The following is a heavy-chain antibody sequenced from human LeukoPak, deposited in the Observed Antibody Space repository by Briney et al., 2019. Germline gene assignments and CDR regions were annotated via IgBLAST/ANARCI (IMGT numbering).Heavy chain of an antibody. D-gene: IGHD3-10*01. CDR1: GGSFSGYY. J-gene: IGHJ4*02. CDR2: INHSGST. Sequence: SETLSLTCAVYGGSFSGYYWSWIRQPPGKGLEWIGEINHSGSTNYNPSLKSRVTISVDTSKNQSSLKLSSVTAADTAVYYCARGRFYYGSGSYPKYYFDYWGQGTLVTVSS. CDR3: ARGRFYYGSGSYPKYYFDY. V-gene: IGHV4-34*01.